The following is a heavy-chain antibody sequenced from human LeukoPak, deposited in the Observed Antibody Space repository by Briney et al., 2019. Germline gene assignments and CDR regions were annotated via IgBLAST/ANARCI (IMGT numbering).Heavy chain of an antibody. Sequence: PGGSLRLSCAASGFTLSSYAMSWVRQAPGKGLEWVSAISGSGGSTYYADSVKGRFTISRDNSKNTLYLQMNSLRAEDTAVYYCAKDFLFPGDYFDYWGQGTLVTVSS. CDR2: ISGSGGST. D-gene: IGHD2/OR15-2a*01. V-gene: IGHV3-23*01. CDR3: AKDFLFPGDYFDY. CDR1: GFTLSSYA. J-gene: IGHJ4*02.